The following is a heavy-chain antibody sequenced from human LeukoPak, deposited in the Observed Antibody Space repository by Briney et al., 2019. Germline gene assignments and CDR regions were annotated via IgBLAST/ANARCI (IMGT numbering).Heavy chain of an antibody. Sequence: ASVKVSCKASGYTFITYYIHWVRQAPGQGLEWMGIIYPSGGSTSYPQKFQDRVTMTRDTSTSTVYMELSSLRSEDTAVYYCARVGTAGDFDYWGQGTLVTVSS. CDR1: GYTFITYY. CDR3: ARVGTAGDFDY. V-gene: IGHV1-46*01. D-gene: IGHD1-1*01. CDR2: IYPSGGST. J-gene: IGHJ4*02.